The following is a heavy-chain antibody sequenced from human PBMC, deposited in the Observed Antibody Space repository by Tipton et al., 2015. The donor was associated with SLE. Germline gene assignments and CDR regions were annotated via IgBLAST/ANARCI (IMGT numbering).Heavy chain of an antibody. CDR2: MYYSGST. CDR3: ARGITIFGVVIRDYYYYMDV. J-gene: IGHJ6*03. CDR1: GGSISSYY. V-gene: IGHV4-59*08. Sequence: GLVKPSETLSLTCTVSGGSISSYYWSWIRQPPGKGLEWIGYMYYSGSTNYNPSLKSRVTMSVDTSKNQFSLKLSSVTAADTAVYYCARGITIFGVVIRDYYYYMDVWGKGTTVTVSS. D-gene: IGHD3-3*01.